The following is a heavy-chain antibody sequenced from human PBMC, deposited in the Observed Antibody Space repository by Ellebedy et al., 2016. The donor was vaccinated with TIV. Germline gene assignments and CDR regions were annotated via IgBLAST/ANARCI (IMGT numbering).Heavy chain of an antibody. Sequence: GESLKISCAASRFTFDDYAMHWVRQAPGKGLEWVSLISGDGGSTYYADSVKGRFTISRDNSKNSLYLQMNSLRTEDTAMYYCATWYYDILSGYSGFEYWGQGTLVTVSS. CDR2: ISGDGGST. D-gene: IGHD3-9*01. CDR1: RFTFDDYA. V-gene: IGHV3-43*02. J-gene: IGHJ4*02. CDR3: ATWYYDILSGYSGFEY.